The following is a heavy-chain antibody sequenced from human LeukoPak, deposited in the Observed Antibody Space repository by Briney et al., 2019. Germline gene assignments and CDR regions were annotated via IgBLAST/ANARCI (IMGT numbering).Heavy chain of an antibody. CDR2: IKQDGSEK. CDR1: GFTFSSYW. V-gene: IGHV3-7*01. Sequence: GGSLRLSCAASGFTFSSYWMSWVRQAPGKGLEWVANIKQDGSEKYYVGSVKGRFTISRDNAKNSLYLQMNSLRAEDTAVYYCARVRGSYYFDYWGQGTLVTVSS. D-gene: IGHD2-15*01. CDR3: ARVRGSYYFDY. J-gene: IGHJ4*02.